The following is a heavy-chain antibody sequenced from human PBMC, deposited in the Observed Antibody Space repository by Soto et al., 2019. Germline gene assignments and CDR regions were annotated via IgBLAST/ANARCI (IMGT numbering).Heavy chain of an antibody. CDR3: DRTRYSGYATPFDY. CDR2: IYHSGST. Sequence: QLQLQESGSGLVKPSQTLSLTCAVSGGSISSGGYSWSWIRQPPGKCLEWIGYIYHSGSTYYNPSLKSRVTISVDRSKNQFSLKLSSVTAADTAVSYCDRTRYSGYATPFDYWGQGTLVTVSS. CDR1: GGSISSGGYS. D-gene: IGHD5-12*01. J-gene: IGHJ4*02. V-gene: IGHV4-30-2*01.